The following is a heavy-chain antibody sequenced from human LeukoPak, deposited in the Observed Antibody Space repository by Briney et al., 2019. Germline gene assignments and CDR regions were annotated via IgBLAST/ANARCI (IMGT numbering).Heavy chain of an antibody. V-gene: IGHV3-66*01. CDR2: IYSGGST. D-gene: IGHD5-24*01. J-gene: IGHJ4*02. CDR1: GFTFSRYG. CDR3: ARESGDGYPH. Sequence: GGSLRLSCVASGFTFSRYGMSWVRQAPGKGLEWVSVIYSGGSTYYADSVKGRFTISRDNSKNTLYLQMNSLRAEDTAVYYCARESGDGYPHWGQGTLVTVSS.